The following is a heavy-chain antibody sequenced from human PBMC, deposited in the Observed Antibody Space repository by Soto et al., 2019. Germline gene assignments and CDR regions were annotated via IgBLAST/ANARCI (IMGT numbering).Heavy chain of an antibody. CDR3: ARRIVGATHDY. V-gene: IGHV4-39*01. J-gene: IGHJ4*02. Sequence: QLQRQESGPGLVKPSETLSLTCTVSGGCISSRSYYWDWIRQPPGKGLEWIGSAYYSGSTYYNPSLKSRVTMSVDTSKNQFSLKLTSVTAADTAAYYCARRIVGATHDYWGQGTLVTVSS. CDR2: AYYSGST. CDR1: GGCISSRSYY. D-gene: IGHD1-26*01.